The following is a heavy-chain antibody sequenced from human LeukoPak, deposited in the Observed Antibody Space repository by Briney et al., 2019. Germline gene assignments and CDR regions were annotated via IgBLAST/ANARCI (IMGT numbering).Heavy chain of an antibody. J-gene: IGHJ4*02. Sequence: PSETLSLTCAVSGGSISSSNWWSWIRQPPGKGLEWIGEIYHSGSTNYNPSLKSRVTISVDTSKNQFSLKLNSVTATDTAVYYCASAFSAYDPFDSWGQGTLVTVSS. D-gene: IGHD5-12*01. V-gene: IGHV4-4*02. CDR2: IYHSGST. CDR3: ASAFSAYDPFDS. CDR1: GGSISSSNW.